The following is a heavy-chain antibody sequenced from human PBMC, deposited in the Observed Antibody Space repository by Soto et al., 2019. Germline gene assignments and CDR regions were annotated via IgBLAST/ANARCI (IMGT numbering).Heavy chain of an antibody. J-gene: IGHJ5*02. Sequence: QVQLVQSGAEVKKPGASVKVSCKASGYTFTSYGISWVRQAPGQGLEWMGWISAYNGNTNYAQKLQGRVTMTTDTSXXTADMELRSLRSDDTAVYYCARGSGSYYVSEWFDPWGQGTLVTVSS. CDR1: GYTFTSYG. CDR3: ARGSGSYYVSEWFDP. CDR2: ISAYNGNT. V-gene: IGHV1-18*01. D-gene: IGHD3-10*01.